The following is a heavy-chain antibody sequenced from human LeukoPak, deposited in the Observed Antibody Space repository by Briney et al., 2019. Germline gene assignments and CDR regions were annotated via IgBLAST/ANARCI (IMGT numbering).Heavy chain of an antibody. J-gene: IGHJ4*02. CDR2: INPNSGGT. D-gene: IGHD3/OR15-3a*01. CDR1: GYTFTGYY. CDR3: ARDRPLDWILYPGGLDY. V-gene: IGHV1-2*02. Sequence: GASVKVSCKASGYTFTGYYMHWVRQAPGQGLEWMGWINPNSGGTNYAQKFQGRVTMTRDTSISTAYMELSRQRSDDTAVYYCARDRPLDWILYPGGLDYWGQGTLVTVSS.